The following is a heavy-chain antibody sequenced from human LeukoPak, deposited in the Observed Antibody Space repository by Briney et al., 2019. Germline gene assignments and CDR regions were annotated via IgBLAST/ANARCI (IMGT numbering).Heavy chain of an antibody. D-gene: IGHD5-12*01. CDR2: ISGSGGST. CDR1: GFTFSSYA. Sequence: PGGSLRLSRAASGFTFSSYAMSWVRQAPGKGLEWVSAISGSGGSTYYADSVKGRFTISRDNSKNTLYLQMNSLRAEDTAVYYCAKDLVYPGATIPFYYFDYWGQGTLVTVSS. V-gene: IGHV3-23*01. J-gene: IGHJ4*02. CDR3: AKDLVYPGATIPFYYFDY.